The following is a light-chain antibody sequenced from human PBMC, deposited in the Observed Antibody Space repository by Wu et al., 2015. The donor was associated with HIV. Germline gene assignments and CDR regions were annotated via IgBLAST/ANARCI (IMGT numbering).Light chain of an antibody. Sequence: EIVLTQSPGTLSLSPGERATLSCRASQSVSRNYLAWYQQKPGQAPRLLIYGASSRATGIPDRFSGSGSGTDFTLTISRLDPEDFAVYYCQQYGSSPITFGQGTRL. CDR3: QQYGSSPIT. V-gene: IGKV3-20*01. CDR2: GAS. J-gene: IGKJ5*01. CDR1: QSVSRNY.